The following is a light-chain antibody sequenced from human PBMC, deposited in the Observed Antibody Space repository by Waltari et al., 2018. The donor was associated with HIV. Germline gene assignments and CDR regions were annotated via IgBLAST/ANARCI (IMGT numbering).Light chain of an antibody. V-gene: IGLV2-14*03. J-gene: IGLJ2*01. CDR3: ISYTSSSTLV. CDR2: DVT. CDR1: SSDVGGYNY. Sequence: QSALTQPASVSGSPGQSSTVSCHATSSDVGGYNYVSWSQQHPGKAPKLMVSDVTYRPSVVSNRFSGSKSGNTASLTISGLQAEDEADYYCISYTSSSTLVFGGGTKVTVL.